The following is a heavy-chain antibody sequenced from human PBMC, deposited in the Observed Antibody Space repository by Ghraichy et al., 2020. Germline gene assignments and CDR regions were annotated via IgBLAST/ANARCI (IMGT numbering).Heavy chain of an antibody. V-gene: IGHV5-51*01. CDR2: IYPGDSDT. D-gene: IGHD4-17*01. J-gene: IGHJ4*02. CDR1: GYSFASYW. CDR3: ARRDPYGDYKFDY. Sequence: AESQNISCKGSGYSFASYWIAWVRQLPGKGLEWMGIIYPGDSDTRYSPSFQGQITISADKSISTAYLQWSSLKASDTAMYYCARRDPYGDYKFDYWGQGTLVTVSS.